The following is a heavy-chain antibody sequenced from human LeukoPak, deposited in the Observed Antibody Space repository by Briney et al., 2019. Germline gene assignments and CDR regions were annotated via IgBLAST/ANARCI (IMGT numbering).Heavy chain of an antibody. J-gene: IGHJ4*02. CDR3: ARAGTYDRGGDFDY. V-gene: IGHV3-23*01. D-gene: IGHD3-22*01. Sequence: TGGSLRLSCAASGFTFSDSAMNWVRQAPGKGLEWVSSISGSGGSTYYADSVKGRWTISRDNSRNTVFLQMNSLRAEDTAVYYCARAGTYDRGGDFDYWGQGTLVTVSS. CDR2: ISGSGGST. CDR1: GFTFSDSA.